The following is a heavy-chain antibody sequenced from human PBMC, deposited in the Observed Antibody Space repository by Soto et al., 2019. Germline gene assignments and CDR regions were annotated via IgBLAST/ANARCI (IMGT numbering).Heavy chain of an antibody. J-gene: IGHJ4*02. CDR3: TRGRYGDY. CDR2: ISAHNGNT. V-gene: IGHV1-18*01. D-gene: IGHD1-1*01. CDR1: GYDFTTYG. Sequence: QVHLVQSGAEVKKPGASVKVSCKGSGYDFTTYGITWVRQAPGQGLERMAWISAHNGNTDYAQKHQGIVNVTRDTSKSTAYMELRSLRSDDTALYYCTRGRYGDYWGQGALVTVSS.